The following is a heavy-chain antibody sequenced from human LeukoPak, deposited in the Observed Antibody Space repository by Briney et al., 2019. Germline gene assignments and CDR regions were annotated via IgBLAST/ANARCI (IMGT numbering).Heavy chain of an antibody. D-gene: IGHD6-13*01. V-gene: IGHV3-74*01. CDR1: GFTFSSYW. CDR2: INSDGSST. Sequence: GGSLRLSCAASGFTFSSYWMHWVRQAPGKGLVWVSRINSDGSSTSYADSVKGRFTISRDNAKSTLYLEMNSLRAEDTAVYYCAREVAAAPFDYWGQGTLVTVSS. CDR3: AREVAAAPFDY. J-gene: IGHJ4*02.